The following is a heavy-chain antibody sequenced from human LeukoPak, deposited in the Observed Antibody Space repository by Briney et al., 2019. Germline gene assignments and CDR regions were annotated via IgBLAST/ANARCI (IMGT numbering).Heavy chain of an antibody. J-gene: IGHJ4*02. V-gene: IGHV3-66*01. CDR1: GFTVSSNY. D-gene: IGHD5-24*01. CDR2: IYSGGST. Sequence: GGSLRLSCAASGFTVSSNYMSWVRQAPGKGLEWVSVIYSGGSTYYADSVKGGFTISRDNSKNTLYLQMNSLRAEDTAVYYCARDAVGGDGYNYKYWGQGTLVTVSS. CDR3: ARDAVGGDGYNYKY.